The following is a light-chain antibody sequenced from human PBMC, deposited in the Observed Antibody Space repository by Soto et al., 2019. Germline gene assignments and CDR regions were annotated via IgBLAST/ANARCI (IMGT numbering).Light chain of an antibody. CDR1: QSVSSSY. CDR3: QQYDNSPMT. Sequence: IVLTQSPGTLSLYPRERATLSCRASQSVSSSYLAWYQQKPGQAPRLLIYGASSRATGIPDRFSGNGSGTDFTLTISRLDPEDFAVYYCQQYDNSPMTFGQGTRLENK. V-gene: IGKV3-20*01. J-gene: IGKJ5*01. CDR2: GAS.